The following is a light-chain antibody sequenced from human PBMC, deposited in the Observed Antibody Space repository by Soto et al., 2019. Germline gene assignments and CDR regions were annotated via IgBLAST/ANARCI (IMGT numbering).Light chain of an antibody. Sequence: QSVLTQPPSVSGAPGQRVTISCTGSSSNIGSNYDVPWYQQLPGKAPKLMIYGISNRPSGVSNRFSGSKSGNTASLTISGLQAEDETDYYCSSYTSISTLVFGTGTKVTVL. CDR1: SSNIGSNYD. CDR2: GIS. CDR3: SSYTSISTLV. V-gene: IGLV1-40*01. J-gene: IGLJ1*01.